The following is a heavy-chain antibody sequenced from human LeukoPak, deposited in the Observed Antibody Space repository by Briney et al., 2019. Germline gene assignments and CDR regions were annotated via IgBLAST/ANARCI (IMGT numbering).Heavy chain of an antibody. CDR1: GYTFTGYY. D-gene: IGHD4-17*01. Sequence: ASVKVSCKASGYTFTGYYMHWVRQAPGQGLEWRGWINPNSGGTNHAQKFQGRVTMTRDTPISTAYMELSRLRSDDTAVYYCARTDYGDFAYDFDYWGQGTLVTVSS. V-gene: IGHV1-2*02. J-gene: IGHJ4*02. CDR2: INPNSGGT. CDR3: ARTDYGDFAYDFDY.